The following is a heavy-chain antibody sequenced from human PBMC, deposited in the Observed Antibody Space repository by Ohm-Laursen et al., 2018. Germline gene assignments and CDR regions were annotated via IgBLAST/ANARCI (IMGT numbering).Heavy chain of an antibody. D-gene: IGHD2-2*02. CDR2: IKQDGSEK. CDR3: ARGLLDIVVVPAAIVGRLYYYGMDV. J-gene: IGHJ6*02. V-gene: IGHV3-7*04. Sequence: SLRLSCAASGFTFSSYWMSWVRQAPGKGLEWVANIKQDGSEKYYVDSVKGRFTISRDNAKNSLYLQMNSLRAEDTAVYYCARGLLDIVVVPAAIVGRLYYYGMDVWGQGTTVTVSS. CDR1: GFTFSSYW.